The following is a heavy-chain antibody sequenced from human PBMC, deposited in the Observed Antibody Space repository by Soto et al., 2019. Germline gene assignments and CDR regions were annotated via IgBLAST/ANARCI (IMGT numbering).Heavy chain of an antibody. CDR2: ISSNSAYI. V-gene: IGHV3-21*01. Sequence: GGSLRLSCAASGFTFRSFTMNWVRQAPGKGLEWVSTISSNSAYIYYTDALRGRFTISRDNAKNSLHLQMNSLRAEDTAVYYCTRDTSRDSSARGWFDPWGPGTLVTVSS. D-gene: IGHD6-13*01. CDR1: GFTFRSFT. J-gene: IGHJ5*02. CDR3: TRDTSRDSSARGWFDP.